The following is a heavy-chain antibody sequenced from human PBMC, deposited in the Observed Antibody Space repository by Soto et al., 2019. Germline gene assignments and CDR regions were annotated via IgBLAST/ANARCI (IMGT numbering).Heavy chain of an antibody. CDR3: ARAHDYDSSDPKGVDP. V-gene: IGHV1-18*01. D-gene: IGHD3-22*01. CDR2: ISAYKGNT. J-gene: IGHJ5*02. CDR1: GYTFTSYG. Sequence: QVQLVQSGAEVKKPGASVKVSCKPSGYTFTSYGISWVRQAPGKGLEWMGWISAYKGNTNYAQKLQGRFTMTTDTSRSTADMELRSLRSYDTAVYYCARAHDYDSSDPKGVDPWGQGTLFTVSS.